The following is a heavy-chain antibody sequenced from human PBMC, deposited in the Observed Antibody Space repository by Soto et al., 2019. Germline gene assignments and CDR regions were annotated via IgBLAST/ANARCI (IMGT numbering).Heavy chain of an antibody. V-gene: IGHV3-33*01. CDR2: IGYDGSNK. J-gene: IGHJ4*02. CDR3: SREVAVAGSADY. CDR1: GFTFSSYG. D-gene: IGHD6-19*01. Sequence: QVQLVESGGGVVQPGRSLRLSCAASGFTFSSYGMHWVRQAPGKGLEWVAVIGYDGSNKYYADYVKGRFTISRDNSKNPLYLQMNSLRAEDTAVYDCSREVAVAGSADYWGQATLVTVSS.